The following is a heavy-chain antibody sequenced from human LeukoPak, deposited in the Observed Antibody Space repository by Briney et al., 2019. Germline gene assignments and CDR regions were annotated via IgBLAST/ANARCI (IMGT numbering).Heavy chain of an antibody. J-gene: IGHJ3*02. CDR1: GFTFSSYS. V-gene: IGHV3-48*02. D-gene: IGHD3-22*01. Sequence: GGSLRLSCAASGFTFSSYSMNWVRQAPGKGLEWLSYISSSSSIIYYADSVKGRFTISRDNAKNSLYLQMNSLRDEDTAVYYCAKDGDSSGYYAAFDIWGQGTMVTVSS. CDR2: ISSSSSII. CDR3: AKDGDSSGYYAAFDI.